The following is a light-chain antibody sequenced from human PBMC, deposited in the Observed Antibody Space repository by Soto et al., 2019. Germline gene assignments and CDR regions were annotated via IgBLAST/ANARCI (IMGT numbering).Light chain of an antibody. CDR1: QSLSSW. CDR3: QQYNDNWT. CDR2: KAT. J-gene: IGKJ1*01. V-gene: IGKV1-5*03. Sequence: IQMPQSPSTLSSSVGDRVTITCRASQSLSSWLAWYQQKPGKAPKLLIYKATTLQSGVPSRFSGIGSRTEYTLAISSIQPDDYATYYCQQYNDNWTFGQGTKVE.